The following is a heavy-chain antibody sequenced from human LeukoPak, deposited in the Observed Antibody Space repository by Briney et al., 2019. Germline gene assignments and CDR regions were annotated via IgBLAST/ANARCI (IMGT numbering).Heavy chain of an antibody. CDR1: GFPFSDAW. D-gene: IGHD3-16*01. CDR3: TRDEGDDYFDN. Sequence: GGSLRLSCAASGFPFSDAWMSWVRQAPGKGLEWVGRIESKTDSGTTEYAAPVKGRFTISRDDSKNTLYLQMNSLKTEDTAVYYCTRDEGDDYFDNWGQGTLVTVFS. V-gene: IGHV3-15*04. CDR2: IESKTDSGTT. J-gene: IGHJ4*02.